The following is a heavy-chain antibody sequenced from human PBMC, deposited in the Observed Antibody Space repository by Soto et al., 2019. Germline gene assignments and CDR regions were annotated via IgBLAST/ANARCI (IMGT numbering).Heavy chain of an antibody. Sequence: GGSLRLSCAASGFTFTTYAMNWVRQAPGKGLEWVSVISGSGGSTYYADSVKGRFTISRDNSKSRLYLQMNSLRAEDTAVYFCAKAEAYNSDYYLDWGQGTLVTVSS. CDR1: GFTFTTYA. J-gene: IGHJ4*02. CDR3: AKAEAYNSDYYLD. D-gene: IGHD4-4*01. CDR2: ISGSGGST. V-gene: IGHV3-23*01.